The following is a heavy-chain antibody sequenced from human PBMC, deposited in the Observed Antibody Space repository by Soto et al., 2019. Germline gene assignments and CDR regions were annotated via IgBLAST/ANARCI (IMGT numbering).Heavy chain of an antibody. V-gene: IGHV1-18*04. J-gene: IGHJ6*02. CDR2: INADYGNT. CDR1: EYTFFRYF. D-gene: IGHD5-18*01. Sequence: ASVKVSCKASEYTFFRYFIKWVRQAPGQGLEWMGRINADYGNTKYAQKFRGRVTMTTDTSTTTVYMELTNLRSDDTAVYYCARCIQGDYYYGMDVWGQGTTVTAP. CDR3: ARCIQGDYYYGMDV.